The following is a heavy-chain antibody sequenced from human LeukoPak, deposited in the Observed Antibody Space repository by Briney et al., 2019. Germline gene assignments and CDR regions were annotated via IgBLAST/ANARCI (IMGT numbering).Heavy chain of an antibody. V-gene: IGHV3-30*18. CDR3: AKGGVRAAAFDY. J-gene: IGHJ4*02. Sequence: GRSLRLSCAASGFTFSSYGMHWVRQAPGKGLEWVAVISYDGSNKYYADSVKGRSTISRDNSKNTLYLQMNSLRAEDTAVYYCAKGGVRAAAFDYWGQGTLVTVSS. CDR2: ISYDGSNK. CDR1: GFTFSSYG. D-gene: IGHD6-13*01.